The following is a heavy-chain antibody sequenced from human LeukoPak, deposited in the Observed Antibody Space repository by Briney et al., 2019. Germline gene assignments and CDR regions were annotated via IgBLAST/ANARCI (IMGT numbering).Heavy chain of an antibody. J-gene: IGHJ6*02. Sequence: SETLSLTCAVYGVSFSGYYWSWIRQPPGKGLEWIGEINHSGSTNYNPSLKSRVTISVDTSKNQFSLKLSSVTAADTAVYYCARGLLLYYYYYYGMDVWGQGTTVTVSS. D-gene: IGHD2-21*01. CDR1: GVSFSGYY. V-gene: IGHV4-34*01. CDR3: ARGLLLYYYYYYGMDV. CDR2: INHSGST.